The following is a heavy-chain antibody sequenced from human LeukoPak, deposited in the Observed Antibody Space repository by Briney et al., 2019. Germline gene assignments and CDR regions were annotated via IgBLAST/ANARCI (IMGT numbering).Heavy chain of an antibody. CDR1: GFTFSSYG. CDR3: ARACSGGSCYPDY. V-gene: IGHV3-33*01. Sequence: GGSLRLSCAASGFTFSSYGMHWVRQAPGKGLEWVAVIWYDGSNKYYADSVKGRFTISRDNSKNTLYLQMNSLRAEDTAVYYCARACSGGSCYPDYWGQGTLVTVSS. J-gene: IGHJ4*02. CDR2: IWYDGSNK. D-gene: IGHD2-15*01.